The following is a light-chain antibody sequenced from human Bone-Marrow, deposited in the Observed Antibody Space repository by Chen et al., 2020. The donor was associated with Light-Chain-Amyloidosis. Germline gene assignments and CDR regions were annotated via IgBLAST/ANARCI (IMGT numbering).Light chain of an antibody. V-gene: IGLV1-47*01. CDR1: NSNIGSNF. J-gene: IGLJ1*01. CDR2: RND. CDR3: GARDDSRSGFYV. Sequence: QSVLTQPPSASGTPGQRVTISCSGSNSNIGSNFVYWYHQLPGTARKRFMYRNDQRQSGVTNRFTGSKSGGAGAMTIRGLRSEEEEDYKCGARDDSRSGFYVVGAGAKVEVL.